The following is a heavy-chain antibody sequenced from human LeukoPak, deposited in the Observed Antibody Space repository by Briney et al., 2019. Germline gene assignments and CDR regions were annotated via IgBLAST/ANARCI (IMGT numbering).Heavy chain of an antibody. CDR2: IKQDGGEI. Sequence: GGSLRLSCAASGFTFSSYWMSWVRQAPGKGLEWVANIKQDGGEIYYVDSVKGRFTISRDNAKNSLYLQMNSLRAEDTAVYYCARAQEATFPNCSSTSCLLYYYYYMDVWGKGTTVTVSS. CDR3: ARAQEATFPNCSSTSCLLYYYYYMDV. J-gene: IGHJ6*03. D-gene: IGHD2-2*01. V-gene: IGHV3-7*01. CDR1: GFTFSSYW.